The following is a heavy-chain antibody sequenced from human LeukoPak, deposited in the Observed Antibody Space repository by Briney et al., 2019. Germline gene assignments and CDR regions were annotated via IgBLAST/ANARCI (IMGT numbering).Heavy chain of an antibody. CDR1: GFTFSSYA. V-gene: IGHV3-23*01. CDR3: PTGATIEGGFAY. Sequence: GGSLRLSCAASGFTFSSYAMSWVRQAPGKGLEWVSAISGSGGSTYYADSVKGRFTISRDNSKNTLYLQMNSLRAEDTAVYYCPTGATIEGGFAYWGQGTLVTVSS. CDR2: ISGSGGST. J-gene: IGHJ4*02. D-gene: IGHD1-26*01.